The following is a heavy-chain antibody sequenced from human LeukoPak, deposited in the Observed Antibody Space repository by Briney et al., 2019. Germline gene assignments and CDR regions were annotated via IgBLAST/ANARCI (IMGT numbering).Heavy chain of an antibody. Sequence: PGGSLRLSCAASGFTFSRYGMHWVRQAPGKGLEWVAVIGDTGRAKYYADSVKGRFTISRDNSKNTLYLQMNSLRAEDTAVYYCANPSSGWFDYWGQGTLVTVSS. J-gene: IGHJ4*02. V-gene: IGHV3-30*18. CDR3: ANPSSGWFDY. CDR2: IGDTGRAK. CDR1: GFTFSRYG. D-gene: IGHD6-19*01.